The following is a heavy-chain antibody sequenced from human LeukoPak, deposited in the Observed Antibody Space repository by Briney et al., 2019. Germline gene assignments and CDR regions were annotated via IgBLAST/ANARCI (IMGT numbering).Heavy chain of an antibody. CDR3: ARVVTTSED. Sequence: GGSLRLSCAASGFTFSSYWMHWVRQAPGRGLVWVSRINSDGSNTSYADSVKGRFMISRDNAKNTLYLQMNSLRAEDTAVYYCARVVTTSEDWGQGTLVTVSS. CDR1: GFTFSSYW. J-gene: IGHJ4*02. CDR2: INSDGSNT. D-gene: IGHD1-14*01. V-gene: IGHV3-74*01.